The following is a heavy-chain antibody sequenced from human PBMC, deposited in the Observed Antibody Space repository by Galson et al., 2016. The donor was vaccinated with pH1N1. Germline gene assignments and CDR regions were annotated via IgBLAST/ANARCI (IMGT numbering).Heavy chain of an antibody. CDR1: GYRFASQW. Sequence: QSGAEVKKPGESLKISCKGSGYRFASQWIGWVCQMPGKGLEWMGIIYPDDSDTRYSPSFQGQVTISVDKSFSTAYLQWSSLKASDTAMYYCATSRRIIVTYNFNYWGQGTLVTVSS. D-gene: IGHD3-16*02. J-gene: IGHJ4*02. V-gene: IGHV5-51*03. CDR3: ATSRRIIVTYNFNY. CDR2: IYPDDSDT.